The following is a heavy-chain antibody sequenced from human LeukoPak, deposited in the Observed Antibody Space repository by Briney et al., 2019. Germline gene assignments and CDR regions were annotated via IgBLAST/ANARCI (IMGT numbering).Heavy chain of an antibody. V-gene: IGHV3-48*01. CDR1: GFTFSSYS. J-gene: IGHJ3*02. D-gene: IGHD1-26*01. Sequence: GGSLRLSCAASGFTFSSYSMNWVRQAPGKGLEWVSYISSSSSTIYYAESVKGRFTISRDNAKNSLYLQMNSLRAEDTAVYYCAREGSYGAFDIWGQGTMVTVSS. CDR3: AREGSYGAFDI. CDR2: ISSSSSTI.